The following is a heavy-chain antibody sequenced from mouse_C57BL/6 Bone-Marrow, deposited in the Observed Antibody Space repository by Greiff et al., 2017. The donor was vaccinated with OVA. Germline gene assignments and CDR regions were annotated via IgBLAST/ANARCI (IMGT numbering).Heavy chain of an antibody. CDR1: GFNIKDDY. J-gene: IGHJ2*01. V-gene: IGHV14-4*01. CDR2: IDPENGDT. CDR3: TRGSSGYSY. Sequence: VQLQQSGAELVRLGASVKLSCTASGFNIKDDYMHWVKQRPEQGLEWIGWIDPENGDTEYASKFQGKATITADTSSNTAYLQLSSLTSEDTAVYYCTRGSSGYSYWGQGTTLTVSS. D-gene: IGHD3-2*02.